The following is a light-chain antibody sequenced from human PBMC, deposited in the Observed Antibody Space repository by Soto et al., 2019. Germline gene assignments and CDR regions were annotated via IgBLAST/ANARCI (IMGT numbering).Light chain of an antibody. Sequence: DIQMTQSPSSLSASVGDRVTITCQASQDISHYLNWYQQKPGKAPKLLIYDASHLETGVPSRFSGSGSGTDFTFTISSLQPEDIATYYCQQCDNLPFTFGQGTKLEIK. V-gene: IGKV1-33*01. CDR1: QDISHY. CDR3: QQCDNLPFT. J-gene: IGKJ2*01. CDR2: DAS.